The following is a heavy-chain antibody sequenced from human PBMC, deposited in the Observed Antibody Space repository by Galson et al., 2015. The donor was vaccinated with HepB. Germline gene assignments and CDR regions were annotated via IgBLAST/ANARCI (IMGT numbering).Heavy chain of an antibody. CDR2: ISGAGCET. CDR3: ARGGSNSAAIDY. V-gene: IGHV3-7*03. CDR1: GFTFSTYW. D-gene: IGHD3-10*01. J-gene: IGHJ4*02. Sequence: SLRLSCAASGFTFSTYWLNWVRQAPGMGLEWVADISGAGCETYYVDSVKDRFTVSTDNAKNTLYLQMSSLRADDTAIYYCARGGSNSAAIDYWGQGILVTVSS.